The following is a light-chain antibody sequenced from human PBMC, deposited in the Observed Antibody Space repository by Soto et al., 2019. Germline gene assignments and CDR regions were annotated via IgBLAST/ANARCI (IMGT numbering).Light chain of an antibody. CDR3: QSFDSRLSGVV. Sequence: QSVLSQPPSVSGAAGQRVSISCTGGVSNIGAGFDVHWYRQLPGTAPKLLIYDNTNRPSGVPDRFSGSKSGASASLAITGLQAEDEAEYYCQSFDSRLSGVVFGGGTKLTVL. V-gene: IGLV1-40*01. CDR2: DNT. J-gene: IGLJ2*01. CDR1: VSNIGAGFD.